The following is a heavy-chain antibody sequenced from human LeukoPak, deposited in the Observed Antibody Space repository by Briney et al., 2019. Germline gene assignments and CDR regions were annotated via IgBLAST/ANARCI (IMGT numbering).Heavy chain of an antibody. CDR2: IKQDGSEK. D-gene: IGHD6-19*01. CDR1: GFTFTSYW. J-gene: IGHJ6*03. V-gene: IGHV3-7*03. Sequence: GGSLRLSCAASGFTFTSYWMSWVRQAPGKGLEWVANIKQDGSEKYYVDSVKGRFTISRDNAKNSLYLQMNSLRAEDTALYYCARDGVAGHYYYYYMDVWGKGTTVTVSS. CDR3: ARDGVAGHYYYYYMDV.